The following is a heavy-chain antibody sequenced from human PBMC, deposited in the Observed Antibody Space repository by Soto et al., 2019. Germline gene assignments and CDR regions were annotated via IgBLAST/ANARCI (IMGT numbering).Heavy chain of an antibody. CDR1: GFSFSTYA. D-gene: IGHD1-7*01. CDR3: AKDIKGTGTHVIYDS. V-gene: IGHV3-23*01. J-gene: IGHJ4*02. Sequence: EVQLLESGGSLVQPGGSLRLSCAASGFSFSTYAMGWVRQAPGKGLEWVSAISGSGSATYYADPVKGRVTISRDNSKDTLYLQTTSLRAGDTAVYYCAKDIKGTGTHVIYDSGCQGSLVTVSS. CDR2: ISGSGSAT.